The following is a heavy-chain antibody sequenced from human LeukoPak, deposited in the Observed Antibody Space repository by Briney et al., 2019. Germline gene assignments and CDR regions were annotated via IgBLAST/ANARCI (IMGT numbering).Heavy chain of an antibody. D-gene: IGHD3-16*01. CDR1: GGSISSGGYL. CDR2: IYHSGST. J-gene: IGHJ4*02. V-gene: IGHV4-30-2*01. CDR3: AREIPAWGYFDY. Sequence: SETLSLTCAVSGGSISSGGYLWSWIRQPPGKGLEWIGYIYHSGSTYYNPSLKSRVTISVDRSTNQFSLKLSSVTAADTAAYYCAREIPAWGYFDYWGQGTLVTVSS.